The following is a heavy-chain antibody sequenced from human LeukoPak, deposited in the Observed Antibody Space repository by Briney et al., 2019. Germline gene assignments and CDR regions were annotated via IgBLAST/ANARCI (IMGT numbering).Heavy chain of an antibody. CDR3: TTSGTPFEY. Sequence: GGSLRLSCAASGLTGSSNFMTWVRQAPGKGLEWVGRIKNKGDGGTTDYAAPVKGRFTVSRDDSKSTLYLQMNSLKTEDTAVYYCTTSGTPFEYWGQGTLVPVSS. J-gene: IGHJ4*02. D-gene: IGHD3-10*01. CDR1: GLTGSSNF. V-gene: IGHV3-15*01. CDR2: IKNKGDGGTT.